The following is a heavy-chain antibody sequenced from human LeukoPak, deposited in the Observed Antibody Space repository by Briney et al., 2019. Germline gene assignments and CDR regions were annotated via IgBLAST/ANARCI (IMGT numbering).Heavy chain of an antibody. CDR3: AKAGYCSSPICYSLDY. V-gene: IGHV3-9*01. CDR2: INWNSGSI. Sequence: GRSLRLSCAASGFTFDDYAMHWVRHAPGKGLEWVSRINWNSGSIGYADSVKGRFTISRDNAKNSLYLQMDSLRAEDTALYYCAKAGYCSSPICYSLDYWGHGTLVTVSS. D-gene: IGHD2-2*01. J-gene: IGHJ4*01. CDR1: GFTFDDYA.